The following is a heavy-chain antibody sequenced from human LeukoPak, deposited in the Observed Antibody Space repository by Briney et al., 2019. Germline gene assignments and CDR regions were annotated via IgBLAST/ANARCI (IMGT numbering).Heavy chain of an antibody. D-gene: IGHD3-22*01. CDR1: GRSISGYY. J-gene: IGHJ4*02. CDR2: IYCSGST. Sequence: PSETLSLACTVSGRSISGYYWSWIRQPPGKGLEWIGHIYCSGSTKYNPSLKSRVTISVDTSKNQFSLKLSSVTAADTAVYYCARNYDSSGYTAFGYWGRGTLLTVSS. V-gene: IGHV4-59*01. CDR3: ARNYDSSGYTAFGY.